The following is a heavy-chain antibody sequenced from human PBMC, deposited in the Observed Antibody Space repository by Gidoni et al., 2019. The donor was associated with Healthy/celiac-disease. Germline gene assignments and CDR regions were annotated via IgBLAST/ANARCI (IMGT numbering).Heavy chain of an antibody. Sequence: GGVVQPGRSLRLSCAASGFTFSSYGMHWVRQAPGKGLEWVAVIWYDGSNKYYADSVKGRFTISRDNSKNTLYLQMNSLRAEDTAVYYCARDLDHSSSWGWFDPWGQGTLVTVSS. CDR2: IWYDGSNK. CDR1: GFTFSSYG. CDR3: ARDLDHSSSWGWFDP. V-gene: IGHV3-33*01. D-gene: IGHD6-13*01. J-gene: IGHJ5*02.